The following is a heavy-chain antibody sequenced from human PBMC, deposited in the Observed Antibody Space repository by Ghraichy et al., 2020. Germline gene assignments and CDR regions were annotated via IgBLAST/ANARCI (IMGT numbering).Heavy chain of an antibody. V-gene: IGHV3-48*02. Sequence: GGSLRLSCAASGFTFSSYSMNWVRQAPGKGLEWVSYISSSSSTIYYADSVKGRFTISRDNAKNSLYLQMNSLRDEDTAVYYCARDYYDSSGYYYPAAFDIWGQGKMVTVSS. CDR1: GFTFSSYS. J-gene: IGHJ3*02. CDR3: ARDYYDSSGYYYPAAFDI. CDR2: ISSSSSTI. D-gene: IGHD3-22*01.